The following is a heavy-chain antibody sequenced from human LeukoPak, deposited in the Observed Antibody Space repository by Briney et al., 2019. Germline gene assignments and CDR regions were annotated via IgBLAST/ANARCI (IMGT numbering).Heavy chain of an antibody. CDR1: GFVFSSYA. CDR2: TSGGGGST. V-gene: IGHV3-23*01. D-gene: IGHD6-19*01. CDR3: AKDGSIAVAGAGVFDY. Sequence: GGSLRLSCAASGFVFSSYAMTWVRQTPGKGLEWVSDTSGGGGSTYYADSVKGRFTISRDNSKDTLYLQLNSLRAEDTAVYYCAKDGSIAVAGAGVFDYWGQGTLVTVSS. J-gene: IGHJ4*02.